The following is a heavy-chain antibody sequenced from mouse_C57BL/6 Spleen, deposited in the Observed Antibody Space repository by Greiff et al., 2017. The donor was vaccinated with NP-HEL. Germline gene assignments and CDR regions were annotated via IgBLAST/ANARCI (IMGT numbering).Heavy chain of an antibody. CDR3: ARPSTTVVAPYFDY. V-gene: IGHV1-64*01. J-gene: IGHJ2*01. CDR2: IHPNSGST. Sequence: VQLQQPGAELVKPGASVKLSCKASGYTFTSYWMHWVKQRPGQGLEWIGMIHPNSGSTNYNEKFKSKATLTVDKSSSTAYMQLSSLTSEDSTVYYCARPSTTVVAPYFDYWGQGTTLTVSS. CDR1: GYTFTSYW. D-gene: IGHD1-1*01.